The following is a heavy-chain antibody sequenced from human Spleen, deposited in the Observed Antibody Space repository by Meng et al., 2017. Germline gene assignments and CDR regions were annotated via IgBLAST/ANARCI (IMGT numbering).Heavy chain of an antibody. D-gene: IGHD4-11*01. CDR1: GGSFSDYY. Sequence: QEQLQQWGAGLVKPSETLSLTCGVSGGSFSDYYWSWIRQPPGKGLEWIGEINHSGSTNYNPSLESRATISVDTSQNNLSLKLSSVTAADSAVYYCARGPTTMAHDFDYWGQGTLVTVSS. CDR3: ARGPTTMAHDFDY. J-gene: IGHJ4*02. V-gene: IGHV4-34*01. CDR2: INHSGST.